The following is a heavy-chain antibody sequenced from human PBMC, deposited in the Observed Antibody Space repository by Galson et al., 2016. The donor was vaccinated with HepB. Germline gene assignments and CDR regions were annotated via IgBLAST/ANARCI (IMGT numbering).Heavy chain of an antibody. V-gene: IGHV3-23*01. CDR1: GFSTSIYS. J-gene: IGHJ3*02. Sequence: SLRLSCAASGFSTSIYSMNWVRQAPGKGLEWVSAIRGSGTGTSYTDSVKGRFTISRDNSKNTLYLQMNSLRAEDAAVYYCAKISPVGYNSGWGGSFDIWGRGTMVTVSS. D-gene: IGHD6-19*01. CDR2: IRGSGTGT. CDR3: AKISPVGYNSGWGGSFDI.